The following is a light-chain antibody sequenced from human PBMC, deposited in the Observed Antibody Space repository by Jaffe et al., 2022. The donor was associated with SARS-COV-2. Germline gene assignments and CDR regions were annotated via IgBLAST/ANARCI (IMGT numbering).Light chain of an antibody. CDR1: QNINNY. CDR2: GAS. CDR3: QRSYSTPRT. Sequence: DIQMTQSPSSLSASVGDRVTITCRASQNINNYLNWYQQKPGKAPKLLIHGASSLQSGVPSRFSGSGSGTDFTLTISSLQPEDFATYYCQRSYSTPRTFGGGTKVEIK. V-gene: IGKV1-39*01. J-gene: IGKJ4*01.